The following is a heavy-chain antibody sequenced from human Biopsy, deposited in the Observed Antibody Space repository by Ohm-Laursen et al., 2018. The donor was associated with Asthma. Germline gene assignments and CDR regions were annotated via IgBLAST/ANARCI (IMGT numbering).Heavy chain of an antibody. Sequence: TLSLTCTVSGGSINNFYWSWIRQPPGKGLESIGHVYYSGSTNYNPSLKSRVTISIDASKNQFSLKLTSVTAADTAVYYCVRGVDRVTGLLDHFDSWGQGTLVTVSS. D-gene: IGHD2-21*02. V-gene: IGHV4-59*01. CDR3: VRGVDRVTGLLDHFDS. CDR2: VYYSGST. CDR1: GGSINNFY. J-gene: IGHJ4*02.